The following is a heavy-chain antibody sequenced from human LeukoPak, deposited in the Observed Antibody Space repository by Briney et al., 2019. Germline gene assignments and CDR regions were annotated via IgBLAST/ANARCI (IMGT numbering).Heavy chain of an antibody. CDR3: ARGNGGTSGWFDP. Sequence: PGRSLRLSCAASGLTFSSYAMHWVRQAPGKGLEWVAVISFDGSYKYYADSVKGRFTISRDNSKNTLYLQMNSLRAGDTAIYYCARGNGGTSGWFDPWGQGTLVTVSS. CDR2: ISFDGSYK. D-gene: IGHD4-23*01. V-gene: IGHV3-30*04. CDR1: GLTFSSYA. J-gene: IGHJ5*02.